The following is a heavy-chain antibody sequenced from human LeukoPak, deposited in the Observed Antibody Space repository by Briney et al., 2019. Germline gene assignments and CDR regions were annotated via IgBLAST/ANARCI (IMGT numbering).Heavy chain of an antibody. CDR3: SRDRSTGAVPGTWIIAY. J-gene: IGHJ4*02. V-gene: IGHV1-18*01. D-gene: IGHD6-13*01. CDR2: ISTYNGDT. CDR1: GYTFTSYG. Sequence: GASVKVSCKASGYTFTSYGISWVRQAPGQGLEWMGWISTYNGDTHSSQKLQGRVTMTTDTSTSTAYLELRSLRSDDTAVYYCSRDRSTGAVPGTWIIAYWGQGTLVTVSS.